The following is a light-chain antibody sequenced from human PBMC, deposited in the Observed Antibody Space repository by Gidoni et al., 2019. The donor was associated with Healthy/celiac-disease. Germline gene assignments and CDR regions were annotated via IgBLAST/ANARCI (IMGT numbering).Light chain of an antibody. CDR3: SSYTSSSTLVV. V-gene: IGLV2-14*01. Sequence: QSALTQPASVSVSPGPSITISCTGTSSDVGGYNYVSWYQQHPGKAPKLMIYEVINRSSGVSNRFSGSKSGNTASLTISGLQAEDEADYYCSSYTSSSTLVVFGGGTKLTVL. CDR2: EVI. J-gene: IGLJ2*01. CDR1: SSDVGGYNY.